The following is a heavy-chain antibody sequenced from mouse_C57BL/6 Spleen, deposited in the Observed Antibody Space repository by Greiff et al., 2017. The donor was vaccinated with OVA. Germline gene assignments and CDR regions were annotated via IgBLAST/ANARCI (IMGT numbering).Heavy chain of an antibody. D-gene: IGHD1-1*01. CDR1: GYTFTSYW. J-gene: IGHJ4*01. CDR2: IYPSDSET. Sequence: VQLQQPGAELVRPGSSVKLSCKASGYTFTSYWMDWVKQRPGQGLEWIGNIYPSDSETHYNQKFKDKATLTVDKSSSTAYMQLSSLTSEDSAVYYCASLRSYAMDYWGQGTSVTVSS. V-gene: IGHV1-61*01. CDR3: ASLRSYAMDY.